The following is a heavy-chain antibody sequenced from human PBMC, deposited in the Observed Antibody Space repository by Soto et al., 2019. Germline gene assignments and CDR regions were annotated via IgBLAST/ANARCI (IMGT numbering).Heavy chain of an antibody. CDR1: GFTFSSYA. V-gene: IGHV3-23*01. J-gene: IGHJ4*02. CDR2: ISGSGGST. D-gene: IGHD2-15*01. Sequence: GGSLRLSCAASGFTFSSYAMSWVRQAPGKGLEWVSAISGSGGSTYYADSVKGRFTISRDNSKNTLYLQMNSLRAEDTAVYYCAKASRSVVVVAALDYWGQGTLVTVSS. CDR3: AKASRSVVVVAALDY.